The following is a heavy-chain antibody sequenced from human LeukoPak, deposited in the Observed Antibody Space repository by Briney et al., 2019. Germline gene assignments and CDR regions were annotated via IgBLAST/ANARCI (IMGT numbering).Heavy chain of an antibody. V-gene: IGHV4-34*01. D-gene: IGHD3-3*01. CDR1: NGSFNDYQ. CDR3: AREAPGYDYWSALEYYYYYMDV. Sequence: PSETLSLTCTVHNGSFNDYQWSWIRQSPGKGLGWIGQINHSGSTNYTPSLKSRVTISLDTSKDQFSLKLDSVTAADTAVYYCAREAPGYDYWSALEYYYYYMDVWGKGTTVTVSS. CDR2: INHSGST. J-gene: IGHJ6*03.